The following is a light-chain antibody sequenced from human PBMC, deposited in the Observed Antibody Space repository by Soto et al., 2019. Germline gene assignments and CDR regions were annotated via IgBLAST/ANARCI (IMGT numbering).Light chain of an antibody. CDR2: SAS. Sequence: EIVLTQSPGTLSLSPGERATVSCRASQSISSAYLAWYQQKPGQAPRLLIYSASSRATGIPDRFSGSGSGTDFTLTITRLEPEDFAVYYCQQYGISPTFGQGTKVDIK. J-gene: IGKJ1*01. V-gene: IGKV3-20*01. CDR3: QQYGISPT. CDR1: QSISSAY.